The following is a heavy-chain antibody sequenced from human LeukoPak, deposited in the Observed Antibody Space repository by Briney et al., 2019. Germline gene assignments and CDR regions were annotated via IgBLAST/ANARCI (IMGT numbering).Heavy chain of an antibody. CDR3: TTWGGSFSRY. CDR2: IKNKGDGGTA. CDR1: GFTFSSAW. V-gene: IGHV3-15*01. J-gene: IGHJ4*02. D-gene: IGHD1-26*01. Sequence: SGGSLRLSCAVSGFTFSSAWMAWVRQAPGKGLEWFGRIKNKGDGGTADSAEPVKGRFTISRDDSKSTLYLQMNSLGTEDTGVYYCTTWGGSFSRYWGQGTLVTVSS.